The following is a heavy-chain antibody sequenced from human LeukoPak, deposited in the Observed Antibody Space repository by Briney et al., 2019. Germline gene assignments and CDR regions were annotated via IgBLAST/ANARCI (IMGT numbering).Heavy chain of an antibody. CDR2: IYYTGST. V-gene: IGHV4-59*01. J-gene: IGHJ2*01. CDR1: GGSISSYY. CDR3: ARKATVTTNWYFDL. Sequence: SETLSLTCTVSGGSISSYYWSWIRQPPGKGLEWIGYIYYTGSTNYNPSLKSRVTISVDTSKNQFSLNLSSVTAADTAVYYCARKATVTTNWYFDLWGRGTPVTVSS. D-gene: IGHD4-17*01.